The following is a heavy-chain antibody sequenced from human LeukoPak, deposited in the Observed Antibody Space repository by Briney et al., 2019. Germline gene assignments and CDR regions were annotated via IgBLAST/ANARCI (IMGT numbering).Heavy chain of an antibody. CDR1: GFTFANAW. CDR2: IKSKTGGETT. V-gene: IGHV3-15*01. Sequence: GGSLRLSCAASGFTFANAWMSWVRQAPGKGLECVGRIKSKTGGETTDYAAPVKGRFTVSRDDSKNMLYLQMNSLKSEDTAVYYCTADLPPPRGYDYPFDYWGQGSLVTVSS. D-gene: IGHD5-12*01. CDR3: TADLPPPRGYDYPFDY. J-gene: IGHJ4*02.